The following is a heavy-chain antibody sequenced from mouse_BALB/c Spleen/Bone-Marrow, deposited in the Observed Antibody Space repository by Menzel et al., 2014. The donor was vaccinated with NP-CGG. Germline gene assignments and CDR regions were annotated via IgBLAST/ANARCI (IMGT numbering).Heavy chain of an antibody. CDR1: GYTFTSSW. Sequence: VQLQQSGSVLVRPGASVKLSCKASGYTFTSSWIHWAKQRPGQGLEWIGEIHPNSGNTNYNEKSKGKATLTVDTSSSTAYVDLSSLTSEDSAVYYCARSGFDYWGQGTTLTVSS. D-gene: IGHD4-1*01. J-gene: IGHJ2*01. V-gene: IGHV1S130*01. CDR2: IHPNSGNT. CDR3: ARSGFDY.